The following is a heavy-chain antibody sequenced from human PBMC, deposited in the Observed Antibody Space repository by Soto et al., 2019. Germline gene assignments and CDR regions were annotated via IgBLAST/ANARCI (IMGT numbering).Heavy chain of an antibody. D-gene: IGHD3-3*01. V-gene: IGHV1-69*06. CDR2: IIPIFGTA. CDR1: GGTFSSYA. J-gene: IGHJ6*02. Sequence: QVQLVQSGAEVKKPGSSVKVSCKASGGTFSSYAISWVRQAPGQGLEWMGGIIPIFGTANYAQKFQGRVTITADKSTSTAYMELSSLRSEDTAMYYCATSTIFGVVIISRDYYYGMDVWGQGTTVTVSS. CDR3: ATSTIFGVVIISRDYYYGMDV.